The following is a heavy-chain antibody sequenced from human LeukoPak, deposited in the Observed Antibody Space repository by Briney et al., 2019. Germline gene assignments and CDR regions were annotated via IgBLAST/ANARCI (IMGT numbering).Heavy chain of an antibody. CDR2: ISSSGSTI. CDR3: AREMGITIFGVVIRHAPNWFDP. D-gene: IGHD3-3*01. V-gene: IGHV3-48*03. CDR1: GFTFSSYE. Sequence: PGGSLRLSCAASGFTFSSYEMNWVRQAPGKGLEWVSYISSSGSTIYYADSVKGRFTISRDNSKNTVYLQMNSVRAEDTAVYYCAREMGITIFGVVIRHAPNWFDPWGQGTLVTVSS. J-gene: IGHJ5*02.